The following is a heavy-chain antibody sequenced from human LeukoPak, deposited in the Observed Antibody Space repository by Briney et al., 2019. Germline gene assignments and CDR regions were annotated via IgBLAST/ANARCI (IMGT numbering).Heavy chain of an antibody. CDR2: ISGSGGST. V-gene: IGHV3-23*01. D-gene: IGHD6-19*01. CDR3: AKDRAPDSSGWYDWFGP. Sequence: GGSLRLSCAASGFTFSSYAMSWVRQAPGKGLEWVSAISGSGGSTYYADSVKGRFTISRDNSKNTLYLQMNSLRAEDTAVYYCAKDRAPDSSGWYDWFGPWGQGTLVTVSS. J-gene: IGHJ5*02. CDR1: GFTFSSYA.